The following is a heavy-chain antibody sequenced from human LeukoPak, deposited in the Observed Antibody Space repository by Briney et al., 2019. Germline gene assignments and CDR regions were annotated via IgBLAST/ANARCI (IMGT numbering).Heavy chain of an antibody. Sequence: PGRSLKLSSAPSALTFSSYAMSWVRQAPVEGLEWVSAISSRGGSTSYADSEEGRFTTSRDNSKNTLNRQMNSLRAEDTAVYYSAKEAQLLWFGESSYYFDYWGQGTLVTVSS. D-gene: IGHD3-10*01. CDR2: ISSRGGST. CDR1: ALTFSSYA. V-gene: IGHV3-23*01. CDR3: AKEAQLLWFGESSYYFDY. J-gene: IGHJ4*02.